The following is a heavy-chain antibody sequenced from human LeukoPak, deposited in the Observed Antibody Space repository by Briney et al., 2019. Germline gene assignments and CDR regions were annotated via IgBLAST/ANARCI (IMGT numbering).Heavy chain of an antibody. V-gene: IGHV4-34*01. Sequence: SETLSLTCAVYGGSFSGYYWSWIRQPPGKRLEWIGEINHSGSTNYNPSLKSRVTISVDTSKNHFSLKLSSVTAADTAVYYCARGHVLRYFDWLLKALGMDVWGQGTTVTVSS. J-gene: IGHJ6*02. CDR1: GGSFSGYY. D-gene: IGHD3-9*01. CDR3: ARGHVLRYFDWLLKALGMDV. CDR2: INHSGST.